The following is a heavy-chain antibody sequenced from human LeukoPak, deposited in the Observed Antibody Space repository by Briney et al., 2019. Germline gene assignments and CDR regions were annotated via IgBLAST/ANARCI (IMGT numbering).Heavy chain of an antibody. V-gene: IGHV3-74*01. CDR1: GVTVSSSW. J-gene: IGHJ2*01. CDR2: MNADGRTI. CDR3: ARAGNYYFDL. D-gene: IGHD1-7*01. Sequence: GGSLRLSCAASGVTVSSSWMHWVWLGQGKWRVWVARMNADGRTINYDDSVMGRFASFIVNANNTLYLQMNSLRTEDTAVYYCARAGNYYFDLWGRGTQVTVSS.